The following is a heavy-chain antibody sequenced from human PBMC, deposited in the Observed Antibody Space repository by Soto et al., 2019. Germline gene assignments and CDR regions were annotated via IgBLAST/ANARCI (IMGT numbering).Heavy chain of an antibody. CDR2: IRSKANSYAT. V-gene: IGHV3-73*01. CDR1: GFTFSGSA. J-gene: IGHJ4*02. Sequence: PGGSLRLSCAASGFTFSGSAMHWVRQASGKGLEWVGRIRSKANSYATAYAASVKGRFTISRDDSKNTAYLQMNSLKTEDTAMYYCTRGEIAAAGTRPGYWGQGTLVTVSS. D-gene: IGHD6-13*01. CDR3: TRGEIAAAGTRPGY.